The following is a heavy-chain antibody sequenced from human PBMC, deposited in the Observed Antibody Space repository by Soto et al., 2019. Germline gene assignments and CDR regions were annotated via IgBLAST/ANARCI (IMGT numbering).Heavy chain of an antibody. J-gene: IGHJ4*02. CDR2: INPSGGST. CDR1: GYTFTSYY. Sequence: QVQLVQSGAEVKKPGASVKVSCKASGYTFTSYYMHWVRQAPGQGLEWMGIINPSGGSTSYAQKFQGRVTMTRDTSTSTGYMELSSLRSEDTAVYYCARGGKREMATISYVDYWGQGTLVTVSS. D-gene: IGHD5-12*01. CDR3: ARGGKREMATISYVDY. V-gene: IGHV1-46*01.